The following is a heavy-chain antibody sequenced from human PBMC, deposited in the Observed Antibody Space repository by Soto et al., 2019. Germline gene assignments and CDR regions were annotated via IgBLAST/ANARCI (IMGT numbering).Heavy chain of an antibody. V-gene: IGHV3-7*01. Sequence: GGSLRLSCVGTGFSFSSYWMSWVRQAPGKGLEWLADIKQDGSEKYHVDSVKGRFTISRDNAKKSLYLQMNSLRAEDTVVYYCARDLRDYASEFDYWGQGTLVTVSS. CDR3: ARDLRDYASEFDY. D-gene: IGHD4-17*01. CDR1: GFSFSSYW. CDR2: IKQDGSEK. J-gene: IGHJ4*02.